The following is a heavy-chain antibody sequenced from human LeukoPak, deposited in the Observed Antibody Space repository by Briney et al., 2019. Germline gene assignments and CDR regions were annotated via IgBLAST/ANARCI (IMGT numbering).Heavy chain of an antibody. CDR3: ARLEDFGDYPGY. CDR1: GSSISSYY. V-gene: IGHV4-59*08. J-gene: IGHJ4*01. CDR2: IYYSGST. D-gene: IGHD4-17*01. Sequence: SETLSLTCTVSGSSISSYYWSWIRQPPGKGLEWIGYIYYSGSTNYSPSLKSRVTISIDTSKNQFSLRLSSVTAADTAVYFCARLEDFGDYPGYWGQGTLVTVSS.